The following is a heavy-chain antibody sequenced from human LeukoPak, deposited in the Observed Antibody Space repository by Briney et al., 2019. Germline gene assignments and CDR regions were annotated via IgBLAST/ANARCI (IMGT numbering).Heavy chain of an antibody. V-gene: IGHV1-2*06. D-gene: IGHD3-22*01. CDR2: INPNSGGT. CDR1: RYTFTGYY. Sequence: GASVKVSCKTSRYTFTGYYMHWVRQAPGQGLEWMGRINPNSGGTDYAQKFQGRVTMTRDTSIDTAYMELSRLRSDDTAVYYCARGHYYDSDYFDYWGQGTLVTVSS. CDR3: ARGHYYDSDYFDY. J-gene: IGHJ4*02.